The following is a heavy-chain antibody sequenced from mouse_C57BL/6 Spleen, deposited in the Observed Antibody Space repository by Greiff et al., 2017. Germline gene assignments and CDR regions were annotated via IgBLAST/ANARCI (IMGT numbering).Heavy chain of an antibody. Sequence: QLQQSGPGLVQPSQSLSITCTVSGFSLTSYGVHWVRQSPGKGLEWLGVIWSGGSTDHKAAFISILSISKDNSKSQVFFKMNSLQADDTSIYYFARAQTWPYYSMDDWGQGTSVTVSS. CDR2: IWSGGST. V-gene: IGHV2-2*01. J-gene: IGHJ4*01. CDR3: ARAQTWPYYSMDD. CDR1: GFSLTSYG.